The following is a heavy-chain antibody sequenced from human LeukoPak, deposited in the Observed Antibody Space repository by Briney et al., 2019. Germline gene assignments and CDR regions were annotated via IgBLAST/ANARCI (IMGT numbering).Heavy chain of an antibody. CDR3: ARARDGYYNNGWFDP. CDR2: IIPIFGTA. J-gene: IGHJ5*02. CDR1: RGTFSSYA. Sequence: ASVKVSCKASRGTFSSYAISWVRQAPGQGLEWMGGIIPIFGTANYAQKFQGRVTITADESTSTAYMELSSLRSEDTAVYYCARARDGYYNNGWFDPWGQGTLVTVSS. V-gene: IGHV1-69*13. D-gene: IGHD5-24*01.